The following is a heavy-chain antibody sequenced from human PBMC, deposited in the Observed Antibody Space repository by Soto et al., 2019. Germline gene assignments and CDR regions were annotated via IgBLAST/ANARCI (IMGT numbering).Heavy chain of an antibody. CDR1: GYTFTGYY. CDR3: ARDGYDILTGRSAGFDY. J-gene: IGHJ4*02. Sequence: ASVKVSCKASGYTFTGYYMHWVRQAPGQGLEWMGWINPNSGGTNYAQKFQGRVTMTRDTSISTAYMELSRLRSDDTAVYYCARDGYDILTGRSAGFDYWGQGTLVTVSS. D-gene: IGHD3-9*01. CDR2: INPNSGGT. V-gene: IGHV1-2*02.